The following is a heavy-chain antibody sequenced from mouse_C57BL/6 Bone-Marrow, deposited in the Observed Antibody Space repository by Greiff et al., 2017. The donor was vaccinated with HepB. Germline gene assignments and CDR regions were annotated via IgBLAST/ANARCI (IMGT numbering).Heavy chain of an antibody. Sequence: EVKLLESGGGLVQPKGSLKLSCAASGFSFNTYAMNWVRQAPGKGLEWVARIRSKSNNYATYHADSVKDRFTISRDDSESMLYLQMNNLKTEDTAMYYCVRHAITSVVATNAMDYWGQGTSVTVSS. CDR3: VRHAITSVVATNAMDY. J-gene: IGHJ4*01. D-gene: IGHD1-1*01. V-gene: IGHV10-1*01. CDR1: GFSFNTYA. CDR2: IRSKSNNYAT.